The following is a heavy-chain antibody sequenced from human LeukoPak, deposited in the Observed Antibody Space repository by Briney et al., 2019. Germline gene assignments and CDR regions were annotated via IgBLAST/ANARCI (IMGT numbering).Heavy chain of an antibody. V-gene: IGHV3-64*02. CDR2: ISSNGGST. J-gene: IGHJ4*02. Sequence: GGSLRLSCAASGFTFSSYAMHWVRQAPGKGLEYVSAISSNGGSTYYADSVKGRFTISRDNSKNTLYLQINSLRAEDTAVYYCAREGPRGNSQFDYWGQGTLVTVSS. D-gene: IGHD2/OR15-2a*01. CDR3: AREGPRGNSQFDY. CDR1: GFTFSSYA.